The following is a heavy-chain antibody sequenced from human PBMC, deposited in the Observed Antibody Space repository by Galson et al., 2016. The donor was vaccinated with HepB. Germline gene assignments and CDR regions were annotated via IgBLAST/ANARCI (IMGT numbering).Heavy chain of an antibody. D-gene: IGHD4-17*01. J-gene: IGHJ3*01. Sequence: QSGAEVKKPGESLRISCKACGYTFTNYLIGWVRQMPGKGLEWMGIIYPGDSNTRYSASFQGQVTVSADMSNTTAYLQWSGLKASDTAIYYCARHRGYGDYDAFDVWGQGTMVTVSS. CDR1: GYTFTNYL. CDR2: IYPGDSNT. CDR3: ARHRGYGDYDAFDV. V-gene: IGHV5-51*01.